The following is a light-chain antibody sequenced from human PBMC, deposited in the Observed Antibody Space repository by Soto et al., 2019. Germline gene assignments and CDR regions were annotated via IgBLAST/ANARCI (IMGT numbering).Light chain of an antibody. CDR1: QDITNY. J-gene: IGKJ4*01. V-gene: IGKV1-33*01. CDR2: DAS. CDR3: QHYHTIPLP. Sequence: DIQMTQSPSSLSASVGDRVTISCQASQDITNYLNWYQQKPGKAPRLLIYDASNLETGVPSRFNGRGSGTDFTFTLTRLQPGDIATYYFQHYHTIPLPFGGGTKV.